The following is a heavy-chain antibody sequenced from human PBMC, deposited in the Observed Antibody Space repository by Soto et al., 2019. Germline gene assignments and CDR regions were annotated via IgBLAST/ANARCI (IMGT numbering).Heavy chain of an antibody. CDR1: GFTFSSYA. CDR2: ISYDGSNK. CDR3: ARDESMRLATREGDY. Sequence: QVQLVESGGGVVQPGRSLRLSCAASGFTFSSYAMHWVRQAPGKGLEWVAVISYDGSNKYYADSVKGRFTISRDNSKNTLYLQMNSLRAEDTAVYYCARDESMRLATREGDYWGQGTLVTVSS. J-gene: IGHJ4*02. V-gene: IGHV3-30-3*01. D-gene: IGHD1-26*01.